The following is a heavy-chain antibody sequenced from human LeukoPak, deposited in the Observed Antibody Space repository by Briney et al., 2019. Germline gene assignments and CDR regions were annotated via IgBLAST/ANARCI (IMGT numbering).Heavy chain of an antibody. CDR1: GGSIGSSSYY. V-gene: IGHV4-61*01. CDR3: ARDRFNDFWSGPRPYGMDV. CDR2: IYYSGST. Sequence: PSETLSLTCTVSGGSIGSSSYYWGWIRQPPGKGLEWIGYIYYSGSTNYNPSLKSRVTISVDTSKNQFSLKLSSVTAADTAVYYCARDRFNDFWSGPRPYGMDVWGQGTTVTVSS. D-gene: IGHD3-3*01. J-gene: IGHJ6*02.